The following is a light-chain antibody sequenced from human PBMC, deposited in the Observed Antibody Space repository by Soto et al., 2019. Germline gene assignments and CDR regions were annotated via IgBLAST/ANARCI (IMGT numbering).Light chain of an antibody. V-gene: IGLV2-14*01. J-gene: IGLJ2*01. CDR2: EVS. CDR1: SSDVGDFAC. Sequence: QSVLTQPASVSGAPGQSITISCTGTSSDVGDFACVSWYQQHPGKAPKLMIYEVSDRPSGVSNRFSGSKSGDTASLTISGTQDEDEYDYYCSSYTSSSPLVFGGGTKLTVL. CDR3: SSYTSSSPLV.